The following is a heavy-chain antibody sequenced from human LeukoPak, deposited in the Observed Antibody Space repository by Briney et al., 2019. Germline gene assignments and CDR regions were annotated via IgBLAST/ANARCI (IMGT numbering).Heavy chain of an antibody. CDR3: ARDSGERGSGSYLIAY. CDR2: INPNSGGT. D-gene: IGHD3-10*01. CDR1: GYTFTGYY. Sequence: ASVNVSCKASGYTFTGYYIHWVRQAPGQGLEWMGWINPNSGGTNYAQKFQGRVTMTRDTSISTAYMELSRLRSDDTAVYYCARDSGERGSGSYLIAYWGQGTLVTVSS. J-gene: IGHJ4*02. V-gene: IGHV1-2*02.